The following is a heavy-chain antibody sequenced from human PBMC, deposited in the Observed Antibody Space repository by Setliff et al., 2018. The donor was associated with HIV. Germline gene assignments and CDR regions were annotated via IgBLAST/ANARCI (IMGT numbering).Heavy chain of an antibody. Sequence: ASVKVSCKVSGYTLTELSIHWVRQAPGQGLEWMGIINPSGGSTNYAQKFQGRVTMTRDTSTSTVYMELSSLRSEDTAVYYCARAGRSGSYNHYYYYYMDVWGKGTTVTVSS. D-gene: IGHD1-26*01. V-gene: IGHV1-46*01. CDR1: GYTLTELS. J-gene: IGHJ6*03. CDR3: ARAGRSGSYNHYYYYYMDV. CDR2: INPSGGST.